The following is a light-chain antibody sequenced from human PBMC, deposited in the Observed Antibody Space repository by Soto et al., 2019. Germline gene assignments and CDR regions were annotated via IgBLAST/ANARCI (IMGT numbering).Light chain of an antibody. CDR3: QQSYSSPLT. Sequence: DIQMTQSPSSLSASVGDRVTITCRSSQNITKFLNWYQQRPGQAPSALIHATSTLQNGVSSRFSGSGSDTDFTLTITSLQPEDFATYFCQQSYSSPLTFGGGTKVEL. CDR2: ATS. V-gene: IGKV1-39*01. CDR1: QNITKF. J-gene: IGKJ4*01.